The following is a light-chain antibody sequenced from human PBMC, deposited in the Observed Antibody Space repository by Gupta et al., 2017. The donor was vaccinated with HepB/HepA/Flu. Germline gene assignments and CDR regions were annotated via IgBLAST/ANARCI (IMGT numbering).Light chain of an antibody. CDR1: QGISSY. CDR2: AAS. V-gene: IGKV1-9*01. J-gene: IGKJ3*01. Sequence: DIQLTQSPAFLSASVGGRVTITCRASQGISSYLAWYQQKPGKAPKLLIYAASTLQSGVPSSFSGSGSGTEFTLTISSLQPEDFATYYCQQLNSYPLTFGHGTKVDIK. CDR3: QQLNSYPLT.